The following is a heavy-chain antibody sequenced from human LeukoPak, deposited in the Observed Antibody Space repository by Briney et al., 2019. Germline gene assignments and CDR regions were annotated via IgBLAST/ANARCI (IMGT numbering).Heavy chain of an antibody. CDR2: ISSSGSTI. J-gene: IGHJ4*02. D-gene: IGHD3-22*01. CDR3: ARDEMRDTMIVVVISY. V-gene: IGHV3-48*01. Sequence: GGSLRLSCAASGFTFSSYSMNWVRQAPGKGLEWVSYISSSGSTIYYADSVKGRFTISRDNSKNTLYLQMNSLRAEDTAVYYCARDEMRDTMIVVVISYWGQGTLVTVSS. CDR1: GFTFSSYS.